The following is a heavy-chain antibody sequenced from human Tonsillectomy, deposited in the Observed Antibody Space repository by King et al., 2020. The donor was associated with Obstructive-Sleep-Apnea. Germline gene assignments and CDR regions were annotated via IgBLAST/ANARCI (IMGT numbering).Heavy chain of an antibody. CDR3: AKPRVTVTTIWGWFDP. V-gene: IGHV3-23*04. CDR1: GFTFSSYA. Sequence: QLVQSGGGLAQPGGSLRLSCAASGFTFSSYAMSWVRQAPGKGLEWVSAISGSGGSTYYADSVKGRFTISRDNSKNTLYLQMNSLRAEDTAVYYCAKPRVTVTTIWGWFDPWGQGTLVTVSS. D-gene: IGHD4-11*01. CDR2: ISGSGGST. J-gene: IGHJ5*02.